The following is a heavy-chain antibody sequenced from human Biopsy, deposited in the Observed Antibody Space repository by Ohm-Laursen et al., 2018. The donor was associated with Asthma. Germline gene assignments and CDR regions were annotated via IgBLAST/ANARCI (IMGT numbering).Heavy chain of an antibody. V-gene: IGHV3-66*01. CDR2: IYSGRTS. Sequence: SLRLSCTASGFAVSRDYMFWVRQAPGKGLEWVSVIYSGRTSHTADSVRGRFTISRDYSKNTLYLQMHSLRAEGTAVYYCARKIAARGGMGVWGQGTTVTVSS. D-gene: IGHD6-6*01. J-gene: IGHJ6*02. CDR3: ARKIAARGGMGV. CDR1: GFAVSRDY.